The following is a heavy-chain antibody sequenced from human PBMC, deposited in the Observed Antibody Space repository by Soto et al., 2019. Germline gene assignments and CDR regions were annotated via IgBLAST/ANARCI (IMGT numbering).Heavy chain of an antibody. J-gene: IGHJ4*02. CDR2: VYHTGIT. V-gene: IGHV4-59*01. Sequence: QVQLQESGPGLVKPSETLSLTCTVSGGHISSYYWSWIRQTPGKGLEWVGYVYHTGITNYNPSLKSRLTISLDTSRNQFSLSLSSVTAADTAVYYCATGRVYYGSEYWGQGNLVTVSP. CDR3: ATGRVYYGSEY. CDR1: GGHISSYY. D-gene: IGHD3-10*01.